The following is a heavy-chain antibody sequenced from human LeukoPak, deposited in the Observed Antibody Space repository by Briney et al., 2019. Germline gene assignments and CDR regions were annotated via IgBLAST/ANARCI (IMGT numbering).Heavy chain of an antibody. V-gene: IGHV1-69*06. Sequence: ASVKVSCKASGGTFSSYAISWVRQAPGQGLEWMGGIIPIFGTANYAQKFQGRVTITADKSTSTAYMELSSLRSEDTAVYYCARGGETQVATYHAAFDYWGQGTLVTVSS. CDR3: ARGGETQVATYHAAFDY. J-gene: IGHJ4*02. CDR2: IIPIFGTA. CDR1: GGTFSSYA. D-gene: IGHD5-12*01.